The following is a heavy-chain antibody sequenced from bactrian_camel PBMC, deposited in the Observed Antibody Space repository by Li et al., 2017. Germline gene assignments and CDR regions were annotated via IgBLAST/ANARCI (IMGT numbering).Heavy chain of an antibody. J-gene: IGHJ4*01. V-gene: IGHV3S54*01. CDR3: ARSPATLD. CDR2: IYTGGGTT. Sequence: VQLVESGGGSVHSGGSLRLACQASGNTYSYNCMGWVRQRPDSEREGIAAIYTGGGTTYYADSVKGRFTISQERANNTVYLQLNSLKSEDSALYFCARSPATLDWGRGTQVTVS. CDR1: GNTYSYNC. D-gene: IGHD4*01.